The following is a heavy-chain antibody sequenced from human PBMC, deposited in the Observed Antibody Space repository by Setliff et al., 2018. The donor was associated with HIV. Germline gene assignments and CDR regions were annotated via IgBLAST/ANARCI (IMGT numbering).Heavy chain of an antibody. J-gene: IGHJ4*02. Sequence: SETLSLTCTVSGGSISGYYWSWIRQSPGKGLDWIGYIHYSGSTSYNPSLKSRVTMSVDTSKDQFSMKLSAVTAADTAMYYCASLAAGRSYYFDYWGQGTLVTVSS. D-gene: IGHD6-13*01. CDR1: GGSISGYY. CDR3: ASLAAGRSYYFDY. CDR2: IHYSGST. V-gene: IGHV4-59*01.